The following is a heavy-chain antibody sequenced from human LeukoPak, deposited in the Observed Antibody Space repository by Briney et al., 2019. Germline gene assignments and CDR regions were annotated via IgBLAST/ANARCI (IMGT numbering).Heavy chain of an antibody. D-gene: IGHD3-10*01. CDR1: GFTFGDYA. Sequence: GGSLRLSCTTSGFTFGDYAMSWFRQAPGKGLEWVSVIYSGGSTYYADSVKCRFTISRDNSKNTLYLQMNSLRAEDTAVYYCAKSFWWFGEFSPFDYWGQGTLLTVSS. CDR3: AKSFWWFGEFSPFDY. CDR2: IYSGGST. J-gene: IGHJ4*02. V-gene: IGHV3-66*01.